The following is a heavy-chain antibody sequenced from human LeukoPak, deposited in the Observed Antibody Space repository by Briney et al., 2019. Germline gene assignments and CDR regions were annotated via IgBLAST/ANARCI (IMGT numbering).Heavy chain of an antibody. Sequence: GGSLRLSCAVSGITLSNYGMSWVRQAPGKGLEWVAGISDSGGSTNYADSVKGRFTISRDNPKNTLYLQMNSLRAEDTAVYFCAKRGVVIRVILVGFHKEAYYFDSWGQGALVTVSP. CDR3: AKRGVVIRVILVGFHKEAYYFDS. CDR1: GITLSNYG. J-gene: IGHJ4*02. CDR2: ISDSGGST. V-gene: IGHV3-23*01. D-gene: IGHD3-22*01.